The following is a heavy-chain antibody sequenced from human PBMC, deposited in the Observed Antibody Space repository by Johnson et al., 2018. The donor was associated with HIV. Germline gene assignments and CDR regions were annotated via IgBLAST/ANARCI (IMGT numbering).Heavy chain of an antibody. CDR2: IRYDGSNK. Sequence: QVQLVESGGCVVQPGGSLRLSCAASGFTFSSYGMHWVRQAPGKGLEWVAFIRYDGSNKYYADSVKGRFPISRDNSKNTLYLQMNSLRAEDTAVYYCAKLREYYDSSGWPNAFDIWGQGTMVTVSS. CDR3: AKLREYYDSSGWPNAFDI. CDR1: GFTFSSYG. J-gene: IGHJ3*02. D-gene: IGHD3-22*01. V-gene: IGHV3-30*02.